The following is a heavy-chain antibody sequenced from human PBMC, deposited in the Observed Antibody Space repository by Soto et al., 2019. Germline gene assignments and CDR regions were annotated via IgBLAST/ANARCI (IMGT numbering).Heavy chain of an antibody. CDR1: GYPFINYG. J-gene: IGHJ4*02. CDR2: ISAYNGNT. CDR3: ARVGLSLSSYYFDY. V-gene: IGHV1-18*01. D-gene: IGHD3-16*01. Sequence: QVQLVQSGAEVKKPGASVKVSCKASGYPFINYGIIWVRQAPGQGLEWMGWISAYNGNTNYAQNFQGRVTMTTDTSTSTAYMELRSLRSDDTAVYYCARVGLSLSSYYFDYWGQGTLVTVSS.